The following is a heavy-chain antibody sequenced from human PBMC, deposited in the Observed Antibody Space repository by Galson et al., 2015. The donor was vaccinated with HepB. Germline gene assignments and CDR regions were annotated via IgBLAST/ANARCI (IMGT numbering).Heavy chain of an antibody. CDR1: GFTFSSYA. Sequence: SLRLSCAASGFTFSSYAMSWVRQAPGKGLECVSAISGSDNSVYYADSVKGRFTISRDNSKNTLYLQMNSLRAEDTAVYTCAKGYSRGWYFFDYWGQGTLVTVSS. CDR3: AKGYSRGWYFFDY. J-gene: IGHJ4*02. D-gene: IGHD6-19*01. V-gene: IGHV3-23*01. CDR2: ISGSDNSV.